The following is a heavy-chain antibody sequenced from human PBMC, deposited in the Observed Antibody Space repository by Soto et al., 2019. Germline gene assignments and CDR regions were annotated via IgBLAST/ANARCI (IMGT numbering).Heavy chain of an antibody. CDR3: ARVARDHYDILTGYYLHYYYGMDV. Sequence: PSETLSLTCAVYGGCFSGYYWSWIRQPPGKGLEWIGEINHSGSTNYNPSLKSRVTISVDTSKNQFSLKLSSVTAADTAVYYCARVARDHYDILTGYYLHYYYGMDVWGQGTTVTVSS. CDR1: GGCFSGYY. V-gene: IGHV4-34*01. J-gene: IGHJ6*02. D-gene: IGHD3-9*01. CDR2: INHSGST.